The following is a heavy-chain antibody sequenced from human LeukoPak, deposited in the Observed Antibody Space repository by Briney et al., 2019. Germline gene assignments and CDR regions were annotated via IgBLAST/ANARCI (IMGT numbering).Heavy chain of an antibody. D-gene: IGHD5-18*01. CDR3: ARDGLGPDGYSYGYFDY. Sequence: GGSLRLSCAASGSTFSSYWMSWVRQAPGKGLEWVANIKQDGSEKYYVDSVKGRFTISRDNAKNSLYLQMNSLRAEDTAVYYCARDGLGPDGYSYGYFDYWGQGTLVTVSS. CDR1: GSTFSSYW. V-gene: IGHV3-7*01. J-gene: IGHJ4*02. CDR2: IKQDGSEK.